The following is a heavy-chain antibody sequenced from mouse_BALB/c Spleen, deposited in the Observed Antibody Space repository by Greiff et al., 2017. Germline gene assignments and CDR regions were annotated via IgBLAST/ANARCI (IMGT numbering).Heavy chain of an antibody. J-gene: IGHJ4*01. CDR1: GFSLTSYG. CDR3: AKNLRYEDYAMDY. CDR2: IWRGGST. D-gene: IGHD2-14*01. V-gene: IGHV2-5-1*01. Sequence: QVQLQQSGPSLVQPSQSLSITCTVSGFSLTSYGVHWVRQSPGKGLEWLGVIWRGGSTDYNAAFMSRLSITKDNSKSQVFFKMNSLQADDTAIYYCAKNLRYEDYAMDYWGQGTSVTVSS.